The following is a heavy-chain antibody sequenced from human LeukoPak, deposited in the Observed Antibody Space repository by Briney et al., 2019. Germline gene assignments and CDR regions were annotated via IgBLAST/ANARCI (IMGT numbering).Heavy chain of an antibody. V-gene: IGHV3-23*01. CDR3: AKDPDYGDYHFDF. J-gene: IGHJ4*02. CDR2: ISGRSTRT. D-gene: IGHD4-17*01. CDR1: GFTFSTYA. Sequence: GGSLRLSCAASGFTFSTYAMTWVRQAPGKGLEWVSGISGRSTRTHYADSVKGRFTISRDNSKNTVYLQMNSLRAEDTAIYYCAKDPDYGDYHFDFWGRGTLVTVSS.